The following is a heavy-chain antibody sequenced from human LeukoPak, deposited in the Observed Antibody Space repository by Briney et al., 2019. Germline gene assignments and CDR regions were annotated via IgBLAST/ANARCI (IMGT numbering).Heavy chain of an antibody. V-gene: IGHV4-4*07. J-gene: IGHJ6*03. CDR1: GGSIINYY. CDR2: IYVTGST. CDR3: ARLKYYDSTGYSPGYYMDV. Sequence: SETPSLTCTVSGGSIINYYWSWIRQPAGTGLEWVGRIYVTGSTIYNPSLQSRLSMSVDTSKNQFSLRLTSVTAADTAAYYCARLKYYDSTGYSPGYYMDVWGKGITVTVSS. D-gene: IGHD3-22*01.